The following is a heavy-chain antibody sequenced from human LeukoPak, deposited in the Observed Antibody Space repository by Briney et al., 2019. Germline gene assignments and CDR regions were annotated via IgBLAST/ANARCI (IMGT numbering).Heavy chain of an antibody. J-gene: IGHJ3*02. CDR3: AKGQGAFDI. CDR1: GFTFSSYA. Sequence: GGSLRLSCAASGFTFSSYAMSWVRQAPGKGLEWVAVISYDGSNKYYADSVKGRFTISRDNSKNTLYLQMNSLRAEDTAVYYCAKGQGAFDIWGQGTMVTVSS. V-gene: IGHV3-30*18. CDR2: ISYDGSNK.